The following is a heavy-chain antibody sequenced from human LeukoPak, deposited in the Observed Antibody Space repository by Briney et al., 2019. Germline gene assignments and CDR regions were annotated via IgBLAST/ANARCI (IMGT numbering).Heavy chain of an antibody. D-gene: IGHD1-7*01. CDR2: IYSGGST. V-gene: IGHV3-66*01. CDR3: ARSWYNWNYVGAFDI. CDR1: GFTVSSNY. Sequence: GGSLRLFCAASGFTVSSNYMSWVRQAPGKGLEWVSVIYSGGSTYYADSVKGRFTISRDNSKNTLYLQMNSLRAEDTAVYYCARSWYNWNYVGAFDIWGQGTMVTVSS. J-gene: IGHJ3*02.